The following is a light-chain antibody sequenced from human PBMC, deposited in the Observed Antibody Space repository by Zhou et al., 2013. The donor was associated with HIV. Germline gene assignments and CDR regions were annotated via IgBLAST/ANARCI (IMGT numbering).Light chain of an antibody. CDR3: LHNGRRTPKT. CDR1: QGIGND. J-gene: IGKJ1*01. V-gene: IGKV1-17*01. Sequence: QMSQSPSSLRASVGDRVTITCRASQGIGNDVNWYQHKSGQAPRRLIYAASNLQTGVPSRFRGSGHGTDFSLTISGLQSEDFATYFCLHNGRRTPKTFGQGTKV. CDR2: AAS.